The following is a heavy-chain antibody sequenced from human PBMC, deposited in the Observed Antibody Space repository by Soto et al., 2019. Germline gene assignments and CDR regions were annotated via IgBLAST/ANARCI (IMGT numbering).Heavy chain of an antibody. CDR1: GGSISSGGYY. CDR2: IYYSGST. V-gene: IGHV4-31*03. D-gene: IGHD3-22*01. CDR3: ARGNYYDSSGYYYQIDY. Sequence: SETLSLTCTVSGGSISSGGYYWNWIRQHPGKGLEWIGYIYYSGSTYYNPSLKSRVSISVDTSKNQFSLKLSSVTAADTAVYYCARGNYYDSSGYYYQIDYWGQGTLVTVS. J-gene: IGHJ4*02.